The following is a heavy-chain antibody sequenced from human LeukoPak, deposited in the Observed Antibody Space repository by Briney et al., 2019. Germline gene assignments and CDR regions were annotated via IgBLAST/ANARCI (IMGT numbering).Heavy chain of an antibody. CDR3: ARDSTYGSGFVDY. CDR2: IRYDGSNK. CDR1: GFTFSSYG. Sequence: GGPLRLSCAASGFTFSSYGMHWVRQAPGKGLEWVAFIRYDGSNKYYADSVKGRFTISRDNSKNTLYLQMNSLRAEDTAVYYCARDSTYGSGFVDYWGQGTLVTVSS. J-gene: IGHJ4*02. D-gene: IGHD3-10*01. V-gene: IGHV3-30*02.